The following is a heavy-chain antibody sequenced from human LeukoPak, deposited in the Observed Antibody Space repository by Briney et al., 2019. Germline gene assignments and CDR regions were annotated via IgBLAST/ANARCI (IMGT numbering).Heavy chain of an antibody. J-gene: IGHJ4*02. Sequence: SETLSLTCTVSGGSISSSSYYWGWIRQPPGKGLEWIGSIYYSGSTYYNPSLKSRVTISVDTSKNQFSLKLSSVTAADTAVYYCARLAEGKVGATAVFDYWGQGTLVTVSS. V-gene: IGHV4-39*07. D-gene: IGHD1-26*01. CDR3: ARLAEGKVGATAVFDY. CDR1: GGSISSSSYY. CDR2: IYYSGST.